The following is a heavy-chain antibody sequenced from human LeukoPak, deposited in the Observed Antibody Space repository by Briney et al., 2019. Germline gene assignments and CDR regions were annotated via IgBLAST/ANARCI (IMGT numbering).Heavy chain of an antibody. J-gene: IGHJ6*03. Sequence: SETLSLTCTVSGGSISSSGYYWDWVRQPPGKGLEWIGSIYYSETTYYNPSLRSRATISVDTSKSQFSLNLRSVTAADTAVYYCARQVSDYNYYYIDVWGRGNAVTVSS. V-gene: IGHV4-39*01. CDR1: GGSISSSGYY. D-gene: IGHD5/OR15-5a*01. CDR2: IYYSETT. CDR3: ARQVSDYNYYYIDV.